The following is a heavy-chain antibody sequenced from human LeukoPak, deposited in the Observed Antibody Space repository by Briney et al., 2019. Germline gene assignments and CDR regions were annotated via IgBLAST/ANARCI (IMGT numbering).Heavy chain of an antibody. CDR1: GGSISSYY. CDR2: MYYSGST. V-gene: IGHV4-59*01. J-gene: IGHJ5*02. D-gene: IGHD1-1*01. Sequence: SETLSLTRPVSGGSISSYYWSWIRQPPAKGLEWIGYMYYSGSTNYNPSLKSRVTITGDTSKNQFSLKLSSVTGADAAVDYCARAERRYWFDPWGQGTLVTVSS. CDR3: ARAERRYWFDP.